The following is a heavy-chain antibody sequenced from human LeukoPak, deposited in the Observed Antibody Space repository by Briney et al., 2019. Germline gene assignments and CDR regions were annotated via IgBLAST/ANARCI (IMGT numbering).Heavy chain of an antibody. Sequence: SQTLSLTCTVSGGSISSGSYYWSWIRQPAGKGLEWIGRIYTSGSTNYNPSLKSRVTISVDTSKNQFSLKPSSVTAADTAVYYCARGATYYYDSSGYPFDYWGQGTLVTVSS. J-gene: IGHJ4*02. CDR2: IYTSGST. CDR1: GGSISSGSYY. V-gene: IGHV4-61*02. D-gene: IGHD3-22*01. CDR3: ARGATYYYDSSGYPFDY.